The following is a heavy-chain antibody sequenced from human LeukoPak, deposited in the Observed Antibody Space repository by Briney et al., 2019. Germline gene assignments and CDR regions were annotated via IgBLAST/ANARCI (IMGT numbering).Heavy chain of an antibody. D-gene: IGHD6-6*01. J-gene: IGHJ4*02. CDR3: AKELGSSIVARLSH. Sequence: GGSLRLSCAASGFTFSTYAMSWVRQAPGKGLEWVSAISGSGGRTYCADSVKGRFTISRDNSKNTLDLQMNSLRAEDTAVYYCAKELGSSIVARLSHWGQGTLVTVSS. V-gene: IGHV3-23*01. CDR2: ISGSGGRT. CDR1: GFTFSTYA.